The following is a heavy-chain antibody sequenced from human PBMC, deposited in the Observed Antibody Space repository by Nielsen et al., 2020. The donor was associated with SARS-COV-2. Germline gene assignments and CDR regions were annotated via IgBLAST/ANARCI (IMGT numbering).Heavy chain of an antibody. CDR3: ARRDNDGWSSFDR. Sequence: GGSLRLSCTASGFTFADHAMAWVRQPPGKGLEWLSAIRYDGSHTYYADSVKGRFTISRDNSKNTLHLQMNSLRADDTALYYCARRDNDGWSSFDRWGQGTLVTVSS. CDR2: IRYDGSHT. V-gene: IGHV3-23*01. J-gene: IGHJ4*02. D-gene: IGHD3-9*01. CDR1: GFTFADHA.